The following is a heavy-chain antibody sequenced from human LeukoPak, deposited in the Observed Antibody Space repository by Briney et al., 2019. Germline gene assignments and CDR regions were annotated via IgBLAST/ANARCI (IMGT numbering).Heavy chain of an antibody. Sequence: GGSLRLSCAASGFTFNIYWMRCVPDAPGKGLEWGANIKQDGSDKFYVDSVKSRFTISRDNAKNSTYLQMNSLRAEDTAIYYCARVLPVASRDYWGQGTLVTASS. V-gene: IGHV3-7*01. D-gene: IGHD2-2*01. CDR1: GFTFNIYW. CDR2: IKQDGSDK. J-gene: IGHJ4*02. CDR3: ARVLPVASRDY.